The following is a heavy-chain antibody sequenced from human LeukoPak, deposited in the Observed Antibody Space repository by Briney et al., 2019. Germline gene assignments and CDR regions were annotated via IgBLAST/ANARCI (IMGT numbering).Heavy chain of an antibody. CDR2: ISGSGGST. Sequence: GGSLRLSCAASGFTISSYAMSWVRQAPGKGLEWVSAISGSGGSTYYADSVKGRFTISRDNSKNTLYLQMNSLRAEDTAVYYCADCVVPAAMRSYYYYGMDVWGKGTTVTVSS. V-gene: IGHV3-23*01. D-gene: IGHD2-2*01. CDR3: ADCVVPAAMRSYYYYGMDV. J-gene: IGHJ6*04. CDR1: GFTISSYA.